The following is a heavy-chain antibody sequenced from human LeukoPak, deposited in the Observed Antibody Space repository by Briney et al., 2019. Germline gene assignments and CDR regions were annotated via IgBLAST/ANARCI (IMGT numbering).Heavy chain of an antibody. J-gene: IGHJ4*02. V-gene: IGHV1-2*02. D-gene: IGHD4-11*01. Sequence: GASVKVSCKASEYTFSVYHIHWVRQAPGQGLEWMAWINPDSGDTNYAQKFQGRVTMTRDTSISTAYMELSRLRSDDTAVYYCARDKLKTTLKDYWGQGTLVTVSS. CDR3: ARDKLKTTLKDY. CDR1: EYTFSVYH. CDR2: INPDSGDT.